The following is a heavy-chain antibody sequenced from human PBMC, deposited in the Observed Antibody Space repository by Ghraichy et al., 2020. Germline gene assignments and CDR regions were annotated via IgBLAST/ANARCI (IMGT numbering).Heavy chain of an antibody. CDR2: IDGGGGTT. CDR1: GFAFSTYA. CDR3: AKRDNNDRYTGLDVYDV. D-gene: IGHD1-1*01. Sequence: GESLNISCAASGFAFSTYAMSWVRQAPGKGPERVSAIDGGGGTTYYADSVKGRFTISRDNSKNTLYLQMDSVRVEDTAMYYCAKRDNNDRYTGLDVYDVWGQGTMVSVSS. V-gene: IGHV3-23*01. J-gene: IGHJ3*01.